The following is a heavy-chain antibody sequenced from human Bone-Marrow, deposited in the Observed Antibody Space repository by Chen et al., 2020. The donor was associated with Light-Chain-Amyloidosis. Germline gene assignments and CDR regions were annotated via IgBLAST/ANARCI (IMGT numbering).Heavy chain of an antibody. CDR2: IKSDGSAT. J-gene: IGHJ4*02. CDR1: GFIFSSYS. CDR3: TRGDCTSTSCFLDF. V-gene: IGHV3-74*02. D-gene: IGHD2-2*01. Sequence: EVQLVESGGGLVQPGGSLRLSCAASGFIFSSYSMNWVRQAPGKGLVWVARIKSDGSATNYADSVKGRFTVSRDNAKNTLYLQMKSLRAEDTAVYYCTRGDCTSTSCFLDFWGQGTLVTVSS.